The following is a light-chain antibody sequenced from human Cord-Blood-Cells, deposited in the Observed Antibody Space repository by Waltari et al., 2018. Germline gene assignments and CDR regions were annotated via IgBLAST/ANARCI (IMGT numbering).Light chain of an antibody. CDR2: AAS. CDR1: QSIRSY. V-gene: IGKV1-39*01. CDR3: QQSYSTPWT. Sequence: DIQMTQSLSSLSASVGDRVTITCRASQSIRSYLNWYQEKPGKAPKLLIYAASSLQSGVPSRFSGSGSGTDFTLTISSLQPEDFATYYCQQSYSTPWTFGQGTKVEIK. J-gene: IGKJ1*01.